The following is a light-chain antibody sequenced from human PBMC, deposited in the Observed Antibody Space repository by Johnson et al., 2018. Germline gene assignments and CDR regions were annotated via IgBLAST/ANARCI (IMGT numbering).Light chain of an antibody. V-gene: IGLV1-51*02. CDR3: GTWDSSLSAGKV. J-gene: IGLJ1*01. Sequence: QSVLTQPPSVSAAPGQKVTISCSGSSSNIGNNYVSWYQQLPGTAPKLLIYENNKRPSGIPDRFSGSKSSTSATQGITAIQTGDEADYYCGTWDSSLSAGKVFGTGTKVTVL. CDR1: SSNIGNNY. CDR2: ENN.